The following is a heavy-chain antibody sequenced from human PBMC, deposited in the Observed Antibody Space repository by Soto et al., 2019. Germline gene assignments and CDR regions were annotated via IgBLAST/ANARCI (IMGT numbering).Heavy chain of an antibody. J-gene: IGHJ3*01. V-gene: IGHV4-34*01. CDR2: INHSGST. CDR1: GGSFSGYY. Sequence: SETLSLTYAVYGGSFSGYYWSWIRQPPGKGLEWIGEINHSGSTNYNPSLKSRVTISVDTSKNQVSLKLSSVTAADTAVYYCARAFYRSGWYWALDVWGQGTMVTVSS. CDR3: ARAFYRSGWYWALDV. D-gene: IGHD6-19*01.